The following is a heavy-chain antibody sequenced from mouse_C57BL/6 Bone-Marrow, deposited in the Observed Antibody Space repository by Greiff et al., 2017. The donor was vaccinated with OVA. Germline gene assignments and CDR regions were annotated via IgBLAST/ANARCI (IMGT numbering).Heavy chain of an antibody. CDR3: RIYYYGSSYFDY. CDR1: GYTFTSYW. V-gene: IGHV1-5*01. Sequence: EVQLQESGTVLARPGASVKMSCKTSGYTFTSYWMHWVKQRPGQGLEWIGAIYPGNSDTSYNQKFKGKAKLTAVTSASTAYMELSSLTNEDSAVYYCRIYYYGSSYFDYWGQGTTLTVSS. CDR2: IYPGNSDT. J-gene: IGHJ2*01. D-gene: IGHD1-1*01.